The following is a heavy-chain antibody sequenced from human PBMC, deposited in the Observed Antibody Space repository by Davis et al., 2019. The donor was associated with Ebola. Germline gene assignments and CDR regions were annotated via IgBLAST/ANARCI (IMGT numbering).Heavy chain of an antibody. CDR3: ARARITGTRRFYYYYGMDV. CDR1: GFTFSSYE. V-gene: IGHV3-21*01. Sequence: GESLKISCAASGFTFSSYEMNWVRQAPGKGLELFSSISSSSSYIYYADSVKGRFTISRDNAKNSLYLQMNSLRAEDTAVYYCARARITGTRRFYYYYGMDVWGQGTTVTVSS. CDR2: ISSSSSYI. J-gene: IGHJ6*02. D-gene: IGHD1-20*01.